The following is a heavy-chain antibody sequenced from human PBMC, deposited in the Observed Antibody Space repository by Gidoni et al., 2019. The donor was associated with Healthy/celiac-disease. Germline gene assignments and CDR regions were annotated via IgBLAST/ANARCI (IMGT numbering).Heavy chain of an antibody. Sequence: QVQLVQSGAEVKKPGSSVKVSCKASGGTFSSYAISWVRQAPGQGLEWMGRIIPILGIANYAQKFQGRVTITADKSTSTAYMELSSLRSEDTAVYYCAKIAARPGDDYWGQGTLVTVSS. CDR2: IIPILGIA. V-gene: IGHV1-69*04. J-gene: IGHJ4*02. CDR1: GGTFSSYA. CDR3: AKIAARPGDDY. D-gene: IGHD6-6*01.